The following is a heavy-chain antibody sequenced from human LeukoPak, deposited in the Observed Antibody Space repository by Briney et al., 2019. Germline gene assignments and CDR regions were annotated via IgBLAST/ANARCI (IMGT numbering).Heavy chain of an antibody. CDR2: INEDGSTK. Sequence: GGSLRLSCAASGCTFSNYWMSWVRQAPRKGLEWVAIINEDGSTKYYVDSLKGRFVISRDNAKNSLYLQMSGLRADDTAVYYCARDYWRSIEYWGQGALVTVSS. CDR1: GCTFSNYW. D-gene: IGHD2-2*01. V-gene: IGHV3-7*03. CDR3: ARDYWRSIEY. J-gene: IGHJ4*02.